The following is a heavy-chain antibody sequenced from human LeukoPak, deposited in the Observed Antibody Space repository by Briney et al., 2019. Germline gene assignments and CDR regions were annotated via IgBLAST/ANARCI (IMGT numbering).Heavy chain of an antibody. CDR2: IIPIFGTA. J-gene: IGHJ4*02. CDR3: AVNPKPAAPRVFDY. Sequence: ASVKVSCKASGGTFSSYAISWVRQAPGQGLEWMGGIIPIFGTANYAQKFQGRVTITADESTSTAYMELSSLRSEDTAVYYCAVNPKPAAPRVFDYWGQGTLVTVSS. CDR1: GGTFSSYA. D-gene: IGHD2-2*01. V-gene: IGHV1-69*13.